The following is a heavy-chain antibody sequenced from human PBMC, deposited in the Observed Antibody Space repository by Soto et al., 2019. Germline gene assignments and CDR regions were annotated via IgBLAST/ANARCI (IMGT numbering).Heavy chain of an antibody. CDR2: ISSSSYI. CDR1: GFTFSSYS. J-gene: IGHJ3*02. D-gene: IGHD2-2*01. Sequence: GGSLRLSCAASGFTFSSYSMNWVRQAPGKGLEWVSSISSSSYIYYADSVKGRFTISRDNAKNSLYLQMNSLRAEDTAVYYCARGRVVVVPAYQNAFDIWGQGTMVTVSS. CDR3: ARGRVVVVPAYQNAFDI. V-gene: IGHV3-21*01.